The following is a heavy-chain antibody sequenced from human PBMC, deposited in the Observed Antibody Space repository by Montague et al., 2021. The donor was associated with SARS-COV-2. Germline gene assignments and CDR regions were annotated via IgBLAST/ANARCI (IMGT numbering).Heavy chain of an antibody. CDR2: ISSSGSTI. D-gene: IGHD3-10*01. V-gene: IGHV3-48*03. CDR3: ARVFATVGVIDRYDY. J-gene: IGHJ4*02. CDR1: GFSFSSYD. Sequence: SLRLSCAASGFSFSSYDMNWVRQAPGKGLEWVSYISSSGSTIYYADSVKGRFTISRDNAKNSLYLQMNSLRAEDTAVYYCARVFATVGVIDRYDYWGQGTLVTVSS.